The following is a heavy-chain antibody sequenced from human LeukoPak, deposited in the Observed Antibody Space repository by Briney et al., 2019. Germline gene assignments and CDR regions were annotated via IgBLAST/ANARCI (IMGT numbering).Heavy chain of an antibody. V-gene: IGHV4-38-2*02. J-gene: IGHJ4*02. Sequence: SETLSLTCTVSGYSISSGYYWGWIRQPPGKGLEWIGSIYHSGSTYYNPSLKSRVTISVDTSKNQFSLKLSSVTAADTAVYYCASMDYYDSSGYALGDWGQGTLVTVSS. D-gene: IGHD3-22*01. CDR1: GYSISSGYY. CDR2: IYHSGST. CDR3: ASMDYYDSSGYALGD.